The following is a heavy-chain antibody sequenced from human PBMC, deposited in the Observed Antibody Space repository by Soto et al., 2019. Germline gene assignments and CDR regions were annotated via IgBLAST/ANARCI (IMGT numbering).Heavy chain of an antibody. CDR3: ARGVGSGSYYNQYNWFDP. Sequence: ASVTVSCTASGYTFTNYGISWVRQAPGKGLEWMGWINVYNGNTKYAQKVQGRVTMTTDTSTSTAYMELRSLRSDDTAVYYCARGVGSGSYYNQYNWFDPWGQGTLVTVSS. CDR1: GYTFTNYG. J-gene: IGHJ5*02. CDR2: INVYNGNT. V-gene: IGHV1-18*01. D-gene: IGHD3-10*01.